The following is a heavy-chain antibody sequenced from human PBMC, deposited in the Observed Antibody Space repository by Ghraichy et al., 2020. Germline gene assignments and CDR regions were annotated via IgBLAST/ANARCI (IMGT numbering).Heavy chain of an antibody. CDR2: INHSGST. J-gene: IGHJ4*02. V-gene: IGHV4-34*01. CDR1: GGSFSGYY. D-gene: IGHD6-25*01. CDR3: ARSAPPLYYFDY. Sequence: SETLSLTCAVYGGSFSGYYWSWIRQPPGKGLEWIGEINHSGSTNYNPSLKSRVTISVDTSKNQFSLKLSSVTAADTAVYYCARSAPPLYYFDYWGQGTLVTVSS.